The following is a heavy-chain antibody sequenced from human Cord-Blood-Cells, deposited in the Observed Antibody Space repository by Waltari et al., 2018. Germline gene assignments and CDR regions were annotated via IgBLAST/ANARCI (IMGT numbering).Heavy chain of an antibody. CDR2: FDPEDGET. J-gene: IGHJ6*02. CDR1: GYTLTELP. CDR3: ATPYSGSYYYYYGMDV. D-gene: IGHD1-26*01. V-gene: IGHV1-24*01. Sequence: QVQLVQSGAEVKKHGASVKVSCKVSGYTLTELPMHWVRKAPGKGLEWMGGFDPEDGETIYAQKFQGRVTMTEDTSTDTAYMELSSLRSEDTAVYYCATPYSGSYYYYYGMDVWGQGTTVTVSS.